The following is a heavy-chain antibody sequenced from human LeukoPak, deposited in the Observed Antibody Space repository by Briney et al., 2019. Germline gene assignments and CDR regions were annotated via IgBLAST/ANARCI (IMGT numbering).Heavy chain of an antibody. CDR2: IWYDGSNK. D-gene: IGHD3-16*01. CDR3: ARDGASGGSSPFDY. Sequence: GGSLRLSCAASGFTFSSYGMHWVRQAPGKGLEWVAVIWYDGSNKYYADSVKGRFTISRDNSKNTLYLQMNSLRAEDTAVYYCARDGASGGSSPFDYWGQGTLVTVSS. CDR1: GFTFSSYG. V-gene: IGHV3-33*01. J-gene: IGHJ4*02.